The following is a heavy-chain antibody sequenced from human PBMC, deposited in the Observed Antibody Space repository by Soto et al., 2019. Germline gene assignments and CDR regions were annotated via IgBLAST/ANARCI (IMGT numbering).Heavy chain of an antibody. Sequence: GESLKISCKGSGYSFTSYWIGWVRQMPGKGLEWMGFIYPGDSDTRYSPSFQGQVTISADKSISTAYLQWSSLKASDTAVYYCAAGGISPGNYNYYAMDVWGQGTTVTVSS. D-gene: IGHD3-16*01. V-gene: IGHV5-51*01. CDR2: IYPGDSDT. J-gene: IGHJ6*02. CDR3: AAGGISPGNYNYYAMDV. CDR1: GYSFTSYW.